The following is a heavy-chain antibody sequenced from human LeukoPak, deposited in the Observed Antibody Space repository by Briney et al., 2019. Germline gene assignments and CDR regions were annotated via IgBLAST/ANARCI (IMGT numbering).Heavy chain of an antibody. CDR3: ARDLYCSSTSCSDY. Sequence: GGSLRLSCAASGFTFSSYEMSWVRQAPGKGLEWVSYISSSGSTIYYADSVKGRFTISRDNAKNSLYLQMNSLRAEDTAVYYCARDLYCSSTSCSDYRGQGTLVTVSS. V-gene: IGHV3-48*03. D-gene: IGHD2-2*01. CDR1: GFTFSSYE. CDR2: ISSSGSTI. J-gene: IGHJ4*02.